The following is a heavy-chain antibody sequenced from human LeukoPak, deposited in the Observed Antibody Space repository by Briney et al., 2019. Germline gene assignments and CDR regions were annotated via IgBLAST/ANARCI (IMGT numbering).Heavy chain of an antibody. Sequence: ASVKVSCKASGYTFSSYGITWVRRAPAQGLEWVGWISGYNGNTHYAQKFQGRVTMTTDTSTSTAYMELGSLRSDDTAVYYCARDEMGYSGSYYLSFDPWAREPWSPSPQ. CDR2: ISGYNGNT. CDR3: ARDEMGYSGSYYLSFDP. V-gene: IGHV1-18*01. J-gene: IGHJ5*02. D-gene: IGHD1-26*01. CDR1: GYTFSSYG.